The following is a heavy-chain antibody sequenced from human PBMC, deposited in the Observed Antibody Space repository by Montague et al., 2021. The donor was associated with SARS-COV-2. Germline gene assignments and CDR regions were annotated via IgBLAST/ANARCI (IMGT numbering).Heavy chain of an antibody. J-gene: IGHJ6*02. CDR3: ARHYYYGLDV. CDR1: GYTFSSSD. V-gene: IGHV1-8*01. Sequence: SVKVSCKAAGYTFSSSDINWVRQATGQGPEWMGWMNPNSGNTGYAQKFQGRVTMTRDTAISTAYMELSSLTSEDTAVYYCARHYYYGLDVWGQGTTVTVSS. CDR2: MNPNSGNT.